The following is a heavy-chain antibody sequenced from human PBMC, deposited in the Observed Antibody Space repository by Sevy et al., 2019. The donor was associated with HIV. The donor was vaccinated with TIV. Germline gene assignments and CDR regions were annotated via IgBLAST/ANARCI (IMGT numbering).Heavy chain of an antibody. CDR1: GFTFSIYG. D-gene: IGHD3-10*01. V-gene: IGHV3-33*01. CDR3: ARDNLLPIMVSMVRGALSYYFDY. J-gene: IGHJ4*02. Sequence: GGSLRLSCAASGFTFSIYGMHWVRQAPGKGLEWVAVIWYDGINRYYADSVKGRFTISRDNSKNTLYLQMNSLRAEDTAVYYCARDNLLPIMVSMVRGALSYYFDYWGQGTLVTVSS. CDR2: IWYDGINR.